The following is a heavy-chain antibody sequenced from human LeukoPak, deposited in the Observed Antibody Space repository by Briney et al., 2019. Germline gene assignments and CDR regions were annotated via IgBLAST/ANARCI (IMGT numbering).Heavy chain of an antibody. CDR3: AREAANCSSTSCYANYYYYMDV. J-gene: IGHJ6*03. Sequence: ASVKVSCKASGYIFTSYDINWVRQATGQGLEWMGWMNPNSGNTGYAQKFQGRVTMTRNTSISTAYMELSSLRSEDTAVYYCAREAANCSSTSCYANYYYYMDVWGKGTTVTVSS. CDR2: MNPNSGNT. D-gene: IGHD2-2*01. CDR1: GYIFTSYD. V-gene: IGHV1-8*01.